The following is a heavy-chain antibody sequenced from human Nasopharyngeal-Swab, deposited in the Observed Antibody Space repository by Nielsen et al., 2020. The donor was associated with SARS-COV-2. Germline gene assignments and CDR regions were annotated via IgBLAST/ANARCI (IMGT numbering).Heavy chain of an antibody. CDR3: AREGPDTAMVKYYYYGMDV. V-gene: IGHV3-66*01. CDR1: GFTVSSNY. J-gene: IGHJ6*02. CDR2: IYSGGST. D-gene: IGHD5-18*01. Sequence: ETLSLTCAASGFTVSSNYMSWVRQAPGKGLEWVSVIYSGGSTYYADSVKGRFTISRDNSKNTLYLQMNSLRAEDTAVYYCAREGPDTAMVKYYYYGMDVWGQGTTVTVSS.